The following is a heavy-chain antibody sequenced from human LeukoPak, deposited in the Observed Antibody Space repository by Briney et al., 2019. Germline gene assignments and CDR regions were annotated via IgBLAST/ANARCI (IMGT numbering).Heavy chain of an antibody. D-gene: IGHD3-3*01. CDR1: GGTFSSYA. CDR3: ASPGLVFGVVGPFDY. V-gene: IGHV1-69*13. CDR2: IIPIFGTA. J-gene: IGHJ4*02. Sequence: SVKVSCKASGGTFSSYAISWVRQAPGQGLEWMGGIIPIFGTANYAQKFQGRVTITADESTSTAYMELSSLRSEDTAVYYCASPGLVFGVVGPFDYWGQGTLVIVSP.